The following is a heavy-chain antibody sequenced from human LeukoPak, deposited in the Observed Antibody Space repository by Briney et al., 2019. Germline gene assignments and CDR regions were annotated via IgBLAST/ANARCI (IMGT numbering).Heavy chain of an antibody. Sequence: GGSLRLSCAASGFTFNNYGLHWVRQAPGKGLEWVTLISHDGSNEYYADSVKGRFATSRDDSKNTLYLQMNSLRAEDTAVYYCAKDPSLRVTLPVWGQGTLVTVSS. D-gene: IGHD2-21*02. J-gene: IGHJ4*02. V-gene: IGHV3-30*18. CDR3: AKDPSLRVTLPV. CDR1: GFTFNNYG. CDR2: ISHDGSNE.